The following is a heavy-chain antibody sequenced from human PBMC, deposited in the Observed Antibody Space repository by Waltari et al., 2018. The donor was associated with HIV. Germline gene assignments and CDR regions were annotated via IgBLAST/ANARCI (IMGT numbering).Heavy chain of an antibody. J-gene: IGHJ6*02. CDR1: GGSISSYY. CDR2: IYYSGST. V-gene: IGHV4-59*01. Sequence: QVQLQESGPGLVKPSETLSLTCTVSGGSISSYYWSWIRQPPGKGLEWIGYIYYSGSTNYNPSLKSRVTISVDTSKNQFSLKLSSVTAADTAVYYCAREDPQDGMDVWGQGTTVTVSS. CDR3: AREDPQDGMDV.